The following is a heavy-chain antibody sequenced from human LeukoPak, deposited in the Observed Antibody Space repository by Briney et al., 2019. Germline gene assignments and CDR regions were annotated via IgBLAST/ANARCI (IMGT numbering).Heavy chain of an antibody. D-gene: IGHD2-21*01. V-gene: IGHV1-69*05. CDR3: ARVGAILRYYYYMDV. CDR2: IIPTFGTA. J-gene: IGHJ6*03. Sequence: ASVKVSCKASGGTFSSYAISWVRQAPGQGLEWMGGIIPTFGTANYAQKFQGRVTITTDESTSTAYMELSSLRSEDTAVYYCARVGAILRYYYYMDVWGKGATVTVSS. CDR1: GGTFSSYA.